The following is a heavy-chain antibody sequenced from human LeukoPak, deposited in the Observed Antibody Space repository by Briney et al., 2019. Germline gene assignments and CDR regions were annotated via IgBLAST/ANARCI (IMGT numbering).Heavy chain of an antibody. CDR1: GFTFSSYS. V-gene: IGHV3-21*01. J-gene: IGHJ3*02. D-gene: IGHD4-17*01. CDR2: ISSSSSYI. CDR3: ARDRDYGDNAVFAI. Sequence: GSLRLSCAAFGFTFSSYSMNWVRQAPGKGLEWVSSISSSSSYIYYADAVKGGFTISKDKDKNSLYLQMNRLRAEERAVYYCARDRDYGDNAVFAIWGQGAMVTVSS.